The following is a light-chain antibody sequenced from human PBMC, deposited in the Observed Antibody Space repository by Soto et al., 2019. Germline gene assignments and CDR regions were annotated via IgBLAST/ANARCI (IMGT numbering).Light chain of an antibody. J-gene: IGKJ4*01. V-gene: IGKV1-27*01. CDR2: GAS. CDR1: QGIANS. Sequence: DIQMTQSPSSLSASVGDRVTITCRASQGIANSLAWYQQRPGRVPKLLIYGASTLRSGVASRFSGSGSGTDFTLTISSLQPEDVATYYCLKYGSVPLTFGGGTKVEIK. CDR3: LKYGSVPLT.